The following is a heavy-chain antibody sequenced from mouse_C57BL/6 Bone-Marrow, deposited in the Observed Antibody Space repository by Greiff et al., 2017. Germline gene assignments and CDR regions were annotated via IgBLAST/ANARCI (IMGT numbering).Heavy chain of an antibody. CDR3: AREGYGPFDD. Sequence: QVQLQQPGAELVKPGASVKLSCKASGYTFTSYWMQWVKQRPGQGLEWIGEIDPSDSYTNYNQKFKGKATLTVDTSSSTAYMQLSSLTSEDSAVYYCAREGYGPFDDWGKGTTLTVSS. D-gene: IGHD2-10*02. J-gene: IGHJ2*01. V-gene: IGHV1-50*01. CDR1: GYTFTSYW. CDR2: IDPSDSYT.